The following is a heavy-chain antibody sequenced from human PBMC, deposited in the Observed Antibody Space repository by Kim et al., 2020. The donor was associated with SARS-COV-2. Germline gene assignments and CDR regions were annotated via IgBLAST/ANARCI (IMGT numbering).Heavy chain of an antibody. V-gene: IGHV1-46*01. D-gene: IGHD2-15*01. J-gene: IGHJ4*02. CDR3: ARPGLRGYCSGGSCYFDY. Sequence: QGRVTMTRDTSTSTVYMELSSLRSEDTAVYYCARPGLRGYCSGGSCYFDYWGQGTLVTVSS.